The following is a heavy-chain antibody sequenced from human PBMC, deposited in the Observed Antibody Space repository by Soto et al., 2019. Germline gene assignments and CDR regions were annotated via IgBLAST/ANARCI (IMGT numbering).Heavy chain of an antibody. CDR3: AKDPVAYHDGSGYDYFDY. CDR2: IGDSVSRT. D-gene: IGHD3-22*01. V-gene: IGHV3-23*01. J-gene: IGHJ4*02. Sequence: EVQLLESGGALVQPGGSLRLSCVVSGLTFSRYAMSWVRQAPGKGLEWVSGIGDSVSRTFYADSVKGRFAISRDNSKNTLYMHMNNLRAEDTAVYYCAKDPVAYHDGSGYDYFDYWGQGTLVTVSS. CDR1: GLTFSRYA.